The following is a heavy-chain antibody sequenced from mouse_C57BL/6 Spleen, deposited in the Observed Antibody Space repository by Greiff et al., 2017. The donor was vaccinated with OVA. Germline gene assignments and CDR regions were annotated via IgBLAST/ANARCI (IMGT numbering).Heavy chain of an antibody. V-gene: IGHV1-54*01. Sequence: VQLQESGAELVRPGTSVKVSCKASGYAFTNYLIEWVKQRPGQGLEWIGVINPGSGGTNYNEKFKGKATLTADKSSSTAYMQLSSLTSEDSAVYFYARRWLSLFDYWGQGTTLTVSS. CDR3: ARRWLSLFDY. CDR2: INPGSGGT. CDR1: GYAFTNYL. D-gene: IGHD2-3*01. J-gene: IGHJ2*01.